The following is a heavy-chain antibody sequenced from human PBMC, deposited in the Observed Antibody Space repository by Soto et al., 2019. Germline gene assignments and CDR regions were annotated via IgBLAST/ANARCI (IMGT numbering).Heavy chain of an antibody. CDR2: INHSGST. Sequence: SETLSLTCAVYGGSFSGYYWSWIRQPPGKGLEWIGEINHSGSTNYNPSLKSRVTISVDTSKNQFSLKLSSVTAADTAVYYCARGSSITIFGVVMFNWFDPWGQGTLVT. V-gene: IGHV4-34*01. D-gene: IGHD3-3*01. CDR1: GGSFSGYY. J-gene: IGHJ5*02. CDR3: ARGSSITIFGVVMFNWFDP.